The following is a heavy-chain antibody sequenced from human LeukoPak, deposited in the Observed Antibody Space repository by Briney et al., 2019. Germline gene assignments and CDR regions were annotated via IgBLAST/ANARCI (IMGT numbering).Heavy chain of an antibody. J-gene: IGHJ5*02. D-gene: IGHD2-2*01. CDR2: IIPIFGTA. Sequence: ASVKVSCKASGGTFSSYAISWVRQAPGQGLEWMGRIIPIFGTANYAQKFQGRVTITTDESTSTAYMELSRLRSEDTAVYYCARGPLVVPAALSSIINWFDPWGQGTLVTVSS. V-gene: IGHV1-69*05. CDR3: ARGPLVVPAALSSIINWFDP. CDR1: GGTFSSYA.